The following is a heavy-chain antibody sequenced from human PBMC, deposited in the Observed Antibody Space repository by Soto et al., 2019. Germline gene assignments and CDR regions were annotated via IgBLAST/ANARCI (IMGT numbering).Heavy chain of an antibody. J-gene: IGHJ3*02. CDR3: ARDLPPYSNPLDAFDI. CDR1: GFTFSSYA. CDR2: IWYDGSNT. D-gene: IGHD2-21*01. Sequence: GGSLRLSCAASGFTFSSYAMHWVRQAPGKGLEWVGFIWYDGSNTFYAESVKGRFTISRDNSKNTVYLQINALRAEDTAVYYCARDLPPYSNPLDAFDIGGQGTMVTVSS. V-gene: IGHV3-33*08.